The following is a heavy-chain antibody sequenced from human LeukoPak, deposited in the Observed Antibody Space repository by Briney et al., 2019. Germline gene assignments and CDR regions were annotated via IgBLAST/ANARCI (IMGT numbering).Heavy chain of an antibody. CDR3: ARTPGSAYYPYYYMDV. CDR2: INHSGST. CDR1: GGSFSGYY. J-gene: IGHJ6*03. D-gene: IGHD6-19*01. V-gene: IGHV4-34*01. Sequence: SETLSLTCAVYGGSFSGYYWSWIRQPPGKGLEWIGEINHSGSTNYNPSLKSRVTISVDTSKNQFSLNLNSVTAADTAEYFCARTPGSAYYPYYYMDVWGKGTTVTVSS.